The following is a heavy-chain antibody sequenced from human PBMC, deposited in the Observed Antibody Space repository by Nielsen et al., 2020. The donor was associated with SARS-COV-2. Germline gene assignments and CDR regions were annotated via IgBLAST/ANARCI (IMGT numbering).Heavy chain of an antibody. CDR3: ARKYSSSGNLNWFDP. J-gene: IGHJ5*02. D-gene: IGHD6-13*01. Sequence: GESLKISCAASGFTFSSYAMHWVRQAPGKGLEWVAVISYDGSNKYYADSVKGRFTISRDNSKNTLYLQMNSLRAEDTAVYYCARKYSSSGNLNWFDPWGQGTLVTVSS. CDR2: ISYDGSNK. CDR1: GFTFSSYA. V-gene: IGHV3-30*04.